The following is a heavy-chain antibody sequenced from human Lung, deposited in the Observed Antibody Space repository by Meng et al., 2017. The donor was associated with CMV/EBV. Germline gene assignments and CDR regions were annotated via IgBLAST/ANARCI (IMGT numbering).Heavy chain of an antibody. V-gene: IGHV4-4*02. CDR3: LRRSGGSV. CDR2: IPHRGSS. D-gene: IGHD3-10*01. Sequence: VQLRESGPGPVKPSETRSLTCAVSGDSITNHNWGAGVRQPPGKGLEWIGEIPHRGSSAYNPSLKSRVSMSIDKSKNQFSLKLTSVTAADTAVYHCLRRSGGSVWGQGTLVTVSS. CDR1: GDSITNHNW. J-gene: IGHJ1*01.